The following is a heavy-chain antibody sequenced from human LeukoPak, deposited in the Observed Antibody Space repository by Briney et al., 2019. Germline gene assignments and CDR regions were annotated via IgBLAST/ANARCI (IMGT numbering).Heavy chain of an antibody. Sequence: PGTSLRLSCAASGFTFTNYGMHWVRQAPGKGLEWVALITYDGYYKYYSDSVKGRFTISSDTSKNTLYLQMNNLRAEDTAVDYCAKTHSSSWHPLDFWGQGTLVTASS. D-gene: IGHD6-13*01. V-gene: IGHV3-30*18. CDR3: AKTHSSSWHPLDF. CDR1: GFTFTNYG. CDR2: ITYDGYYK. J-gene: IGHJ4*02.